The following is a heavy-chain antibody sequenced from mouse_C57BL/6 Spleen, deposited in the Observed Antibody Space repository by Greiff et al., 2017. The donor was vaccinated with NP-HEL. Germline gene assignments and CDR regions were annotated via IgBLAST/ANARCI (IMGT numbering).Heavy chain of an antibody. J-gene: IGHJ4*01. CDR2: IDPSDSET. Sequence: QVQLQQPGAELVRPGSSVKLSCKASGYNFTSYWMHWVKQRPIQGLEWIGNIDPSDSETHYNQKFKDKATLTVDKSSSTAYMQLSILTSEDSAVYYCARSTLSYAMDYWGQGTSVTVSS. CDR3: ARSTLSYAMDY. D-gene: IGHD2-1*01. CDR1: GYNFTSYW. V-gene: IGHV1-52*01.